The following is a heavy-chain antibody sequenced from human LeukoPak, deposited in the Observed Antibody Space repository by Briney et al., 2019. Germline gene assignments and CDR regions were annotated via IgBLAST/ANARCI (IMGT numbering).Heavy chain of an antibody. Sequence: SETLSLTCTVSGGAISSYYWSWIRQPPGKGLEWIGYIYYSGSTNYNPSLKSRVTISVDTSKNQFSLKLSSVTAADTAVYYCVRGLFGVFDYWGQGILVTVSS. J-gene: IGHJ4*02. CDR3: VRGLFGVFDY. D-gene: IGHD3-3*01. CDR2: IYYSGST. CDR1: GGAISSYY. V-gene: IGHV4-59*01.